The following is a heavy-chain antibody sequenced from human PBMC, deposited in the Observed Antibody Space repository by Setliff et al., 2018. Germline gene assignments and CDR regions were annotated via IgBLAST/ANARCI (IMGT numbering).Heavy chain of an antibody. CDR2: IYPGDSDT. D-gene: IGHD6-19*01. CDR3: ARVTPDYYYYYCARERFVAVGNWFDP. CDR1: GYSFTSYW. V-gene: IGHV5-51*01. Sequence: GESLKISCKGSGYSFTSYWIGWVRQMPGKGLEWMGIIYPGDSDTRYSPSFQGQVTISADKSISTAYLQWSSLKASDTAMYYCARVTPDYYYYYCARERFVAVGNWFDPWGQGTLVTSPQ. J-gene: IGHJ5*02.